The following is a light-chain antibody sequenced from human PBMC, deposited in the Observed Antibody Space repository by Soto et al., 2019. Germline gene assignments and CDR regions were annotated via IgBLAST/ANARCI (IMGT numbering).Light chain of an antibody. Sequence: DIQMTQSPSSVSASVGDRVTITCRASQDIDRWLAWYQQTPGKAPKLLIYAASSLQSGVPSRFSGSGSGIDFTFTISSLQPEDFATYYCQQGSSFPWTFGQGTKVEIK. J-gene: IGKJ1*01. CDR3: QQGSSFPWT. CDR1: QDIDRW. V-gene: IGKV1-12*01. CDR2: AAS.